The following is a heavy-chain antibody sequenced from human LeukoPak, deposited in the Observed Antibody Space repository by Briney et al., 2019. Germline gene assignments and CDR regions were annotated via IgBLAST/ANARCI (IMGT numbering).Heavy chain of an antibody. J-gene: IGHJ3*02. D-gene: IGHD4-23*01. Sequence: SETLSLTCTVSGGSISSYYWSWIRQPAGKGLEWIGRIYTSGSTNYNPSLKSRATMSVDTSKNQFSLKLSSVTAADTAVYSCARDRYGGNSEAFDIWGQGTMVTVSS. V-gene: IGHV4-4*07. CDR2: IYTSGST. CDR3: ARDRYGGNSEAFDI. CDR1: GGSISSYY.